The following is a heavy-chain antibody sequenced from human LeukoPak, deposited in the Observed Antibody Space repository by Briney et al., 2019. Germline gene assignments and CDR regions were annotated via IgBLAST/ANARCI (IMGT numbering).Heavy chain of an antibody. CDR2: ISGSGGST. D-gene: IGHD1-14*01. J-gene: IGHJ4*02. V-gene: IGHV3-23*01. CDR1: GFTFSSYA. Sequence: PGGSLRLSCAASGFTFSSYAMSWVRQAPGKGLEWVSAISGSGGSTYYADSVKGRFTISRDNSKNTLYLQMNSLRAEDTAVYYCARGLNRLDRFDYWGQGTLVTVSS. CDR3: ARGLNRLDRFDY.